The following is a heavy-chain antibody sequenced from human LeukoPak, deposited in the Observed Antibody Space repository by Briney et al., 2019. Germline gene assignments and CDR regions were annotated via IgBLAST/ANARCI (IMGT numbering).Heavy chain of an antibody. CDR3: ARCMAQGGLYSSDY. CDR2: ISGSGGST. J-gene: IGHJ4*02. Sequence: GGSLRLSCAASGFTFTSYDMKWVRQAPGRGLEWVSAISGSGGSTYYADSVKGRFTISRDNSKNTLYLQMNSLRAEDTAVYFCARCMAQGGLYSSDYWGQGTLVTVSS. CDR1: GFTFTSYD. D-gene: IGHD2-8*01. V-gene: IGHV3-23*01.